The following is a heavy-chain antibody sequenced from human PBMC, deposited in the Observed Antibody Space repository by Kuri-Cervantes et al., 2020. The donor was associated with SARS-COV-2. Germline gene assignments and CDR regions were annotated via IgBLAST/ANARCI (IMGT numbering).Heavy chain of an antibody. D-gene: IGHD2-2*01. CDR3: AREGGYVVVVPVANGMDV. J-gene: IGHJ6*02. V-gene: IGHV1-69*06. CDR2: TIPVFGSA. CDR1: GGTFSRYG. Sequence: SVKVSCKASGGTFSRYGINWVRQAPGQGLEWMGGTIPVFGSANYAQKFQGRITITADKSTTTAYMELSSLRSEDTAVYYCAREGGYVVVVPVANGMDVWGQGTMVTVSS.